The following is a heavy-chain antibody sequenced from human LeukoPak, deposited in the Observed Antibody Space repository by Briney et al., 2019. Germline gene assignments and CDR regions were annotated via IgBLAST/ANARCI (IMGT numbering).Heavy chain of an antibody. D-gene: IGHD6-13*01. Sequence: SETLSLTCAVYGGSFSGYYWSWIRQPPGKGLEWIGEINHSGSTNYNPSLKSRVSISVDSSKNQFSLKVSSVTAADTAVYYCARGSDTAAGYYWGQGTLVTVSS. CDR2: INHSGST. CDR1: GGSFSGYY. CDR3: ARGSDTAAGYY. V-gene: IGHV4-34*01. J-gene: IGHJ4*02.